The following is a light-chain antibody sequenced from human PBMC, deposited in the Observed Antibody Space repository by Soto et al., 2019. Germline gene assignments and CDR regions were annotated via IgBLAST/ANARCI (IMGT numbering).Light chain of an antibody. J-gene: IGLJ1*01. V-gene: IGLV1-47*01. CDR3: ATWDDRVNGHV. CDR2: RNS. Sequence: QSVLTQPPSASGTPGQRVTVSCSGSSSNIGTNYVYWYQQLPGTAPTLLIYRNSQRPSGVPDRFSGSKSGTSASLAISGLRSEDEADYYCATWDDRVNGHVFGTGTKVTVL. CDR1: SSNIGTNY.